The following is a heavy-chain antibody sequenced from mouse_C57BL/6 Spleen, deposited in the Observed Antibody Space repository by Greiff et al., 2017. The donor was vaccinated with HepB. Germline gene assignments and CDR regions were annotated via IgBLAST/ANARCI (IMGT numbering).Heavy chain of an antibody. CDR2: ILPGSGST. J-gene: IGHJ3*01. CDR1: GYTFTGYW. Sequence: QVQLQQSGAELMKPGASVKLSCKATGYTFTGYWIEWVKQRPGHGLEWIGEILPGSGSTNYNEKFKGKATFTADTSSNTAYMQLSSLTTEDSAIYYWARGVNYYGSSYEFAYWGQGTLVTVSA. D-gene: IGHD1-1*01. CDR3: ARGVNYYGSSYEFAY. V-gene: IGHV1-9*01.